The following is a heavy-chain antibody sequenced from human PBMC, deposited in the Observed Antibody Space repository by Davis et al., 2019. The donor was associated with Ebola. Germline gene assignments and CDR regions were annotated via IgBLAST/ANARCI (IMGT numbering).Heavy chain of an antibody. CDR1: GGSFSGYY. CDR2: INHSGST. Sequence: PGGSLRLSCAVYGGSFSGYYWSWIRQPPGKGLEWIGEINHSGSTNYNPSLKSRVTISVDTSKNQFSLKLSSVTAADTAVYYCVRDTPLSGTTHCEGLCIWGQGTLVTVSS. D-gene: IGHD1-7*01. V-gene: IGHV4-34*01. J-gene: IGHJ3*02. CDR3: VRDTPLSGTTHCEGLCI.